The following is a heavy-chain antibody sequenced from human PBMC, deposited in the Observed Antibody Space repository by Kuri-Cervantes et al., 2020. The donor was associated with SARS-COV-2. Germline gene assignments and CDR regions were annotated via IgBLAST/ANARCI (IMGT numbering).Heavy chain of an antibody. D-gene: IGHD3-10*01. CDR3: ARGMVRGIIQYYYYAMDV. CDR1: GYTFSVYY. V-gene: IGHV1-2*02. CDR2: INPNSGGT. Sequence: ASVKVSCKASGYTFSVYYMYWVRQAPGQGLEWMGWINPNSGGTKYAQKFQGRVTMTRETSISTAYMELSRLRSDDTAVYYCARGMVRGIIQYYYYAMDVWGQGTTVTVSS. J-gene: IGHJ6*02.